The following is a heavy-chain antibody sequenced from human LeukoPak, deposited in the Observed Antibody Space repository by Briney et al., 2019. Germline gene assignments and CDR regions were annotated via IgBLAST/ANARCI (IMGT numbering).Heavy chain of an antibody. D-gene: IGHD4-17*01. V-gene: IGHV3-23*01. CDR1: GFTFSNYA. CDR2: ISPSGGST. Sequence: HSGGSLRLSCAASGFTFSNYAMSWVRQAPGKGLEWVSSISPSGGSTYYADSVQGRFTISRDNSKNTLYLQMNSLRAEDTAVYYCAYGDYVRTLNYFDYWGQGTLVTVSS. CDR3: AYGDYVRTLNYFDY. J-gene: IGHJ4*02.